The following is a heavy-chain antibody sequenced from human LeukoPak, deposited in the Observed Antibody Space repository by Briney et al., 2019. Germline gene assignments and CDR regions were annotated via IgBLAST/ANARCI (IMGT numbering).Heavy chain of an antibody. V-gene: IGHV4-59*11. Sequence: SETLSLTCTVSGGSISSHYWSWIRQPPGKGLEWIGYMSYAGTTKYNPSLKSRVTISVDTSKNQVSMKLTSVSAADTAVYHCARDPAGSGWYDPWGPGTLVAVSS. CDR1: GGSISSHY. CDR3: ARDPAGSGWYDP. D-gene: IGHD1-26*01. J-gene: IGHJ5*02. CDR2: MSYAGTT.